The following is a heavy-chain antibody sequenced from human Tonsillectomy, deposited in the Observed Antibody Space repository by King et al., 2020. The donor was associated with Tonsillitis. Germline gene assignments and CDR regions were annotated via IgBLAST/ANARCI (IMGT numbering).Heavy chain of an antibody. V-gene: IGHV4-38-2*02. D-gene: IGHD3-22*01. CDR2: IYHSGST. J-gene: IGHJ4*02. CDR3: AREGDNHYDSSGYYGY. CDR1: GYSISSGYY. Sequence: QLQESGPGLVKPSETLSLTCAVSGYSISSGYYWGWIRQPPGKGLEWIGSIYHSGSTYYNPSLKSRVTISVDTSKNQFSLKLSSVTATDTAVYYCAREGDNHYDSSGYYGYWGQGTLVTVSS.